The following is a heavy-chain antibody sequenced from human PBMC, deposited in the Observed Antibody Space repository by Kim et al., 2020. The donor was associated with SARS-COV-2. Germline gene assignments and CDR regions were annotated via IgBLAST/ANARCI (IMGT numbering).Heavy chain of an antibody. CDR3: ARGTISHYYYYMGV. Sequence: SQKFQGRVTLTRDTSASTAYMELSSLRSEDTAVYYCARGTISHYYYYMGVWGKGTTVTVSS. V-gene: IGHV1-3*01. D-gene: IGHD3-3*01. J-gene: IGHJ6*03.